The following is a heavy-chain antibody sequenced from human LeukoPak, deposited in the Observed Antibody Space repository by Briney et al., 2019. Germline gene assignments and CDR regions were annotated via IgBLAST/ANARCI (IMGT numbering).Heavy chain of an antibody. J-gene: IGHJ4*02. CDR1: GGSIGSGGYY. CDR3: ARRAYGSGANFDY. V-gene: IGHV4-30-2*01. D-gene: IGHD3-10*01. CDR2: IYHSGST. Sequence: PSETLSLTCTVSGGSIGSGGYYWSWIRQPPGKGLEWIGYIYHSGSTYYNPSLKSRVTISVDRSKNQFSLKLSSVTAADTAVYYCARRAYGSGANFDYWGQGTLVTVSS.